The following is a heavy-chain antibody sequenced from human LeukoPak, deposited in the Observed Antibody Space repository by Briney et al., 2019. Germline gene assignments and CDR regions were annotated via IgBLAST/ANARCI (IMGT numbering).Heavy chain of an antibody. CDR3: AREIEGYSGYFDY. CDR1: GGSISSYY. D-gene: IGHD6-13*01. J-gene: IGHJ4*02. CDR2: IYYSGST. V-gene: IGHV4-59*01. Sequence: SETLSLTCTVSGGSISSYYWSWIRQPPGKGLGWIGYIYYSGSTNYNPSLKSRVTISVDTSKNQFSLKLSSVTAADTAVYYCAREIEGYSGYFDYWGQGTLVTVSS.